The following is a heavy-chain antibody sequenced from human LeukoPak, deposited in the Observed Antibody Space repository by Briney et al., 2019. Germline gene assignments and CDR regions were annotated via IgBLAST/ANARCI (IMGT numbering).Heavy chain of an antibody. D-gene: IGHD3-9*01. CDR2: IYYSGYT. Sequence: SETLSLTCTVSGGSISSYYWSWIRQPPGKGLEWIGYIYYSGYTNYNPSLKSRVTISVDTSKNQFSLKLSSVTAADTAVYYCARVARHFDWLFTIDYWGQGTLVTVSS. V-gene: IGHV4-59*12. CDR3: ARVARHFDWLFTIDY. CDR1: GGSISSYY. J-gene: IGHJ4*02.